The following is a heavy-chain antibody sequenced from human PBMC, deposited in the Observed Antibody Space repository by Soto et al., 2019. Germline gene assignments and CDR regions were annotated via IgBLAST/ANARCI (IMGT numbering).Heavy chain of an antibody. CDR3: AREGLLRGGAFDI. J-gene: IGHJ3*02. Sequence: QVQLVQSGPEVKKPGASVKVSCKASNYTFTRYGLSWVRQAPGQGLEWMGWISNYNGNTNYARRLQGRVTMTTDTSTTTAYMVLRGLRSDDTAVYYCAREGLLRGGAFDIWGQGTVVTVSS. CDR1: NYTFTRYG. V-gene: IGHV1-18*04. CDR2: ISNYNGNT. D-gene: IGHD3-10*01.